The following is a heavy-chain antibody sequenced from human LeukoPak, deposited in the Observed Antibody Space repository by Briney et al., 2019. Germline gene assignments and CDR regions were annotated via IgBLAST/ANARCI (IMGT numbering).Heavy chain of an antibody. Sequence: PSGTLFLTCAVSGGSISSSNWWSWVRQSPGKGLEWIGEIFHSGSTNYNPSLKSRVTMSVDKSKNQFSLNLSSVTAADTAVFYCAKTRGSCYGGLCWFDPWGQGTLVTVSS. CDR2: IFHSGST. J-gene: IGHJ5*02. CDR1: GGSISSSNW. V-gene: IGHV4-4*02. D-gene: IGHD2-15*01. CDR3: AKTRGSCYGGLCWFDP.